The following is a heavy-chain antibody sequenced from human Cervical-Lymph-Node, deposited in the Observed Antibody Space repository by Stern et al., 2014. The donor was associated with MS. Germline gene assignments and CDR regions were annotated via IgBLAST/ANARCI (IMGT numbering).Heavy chain of an antibody. CDR3: ALSSETSDRWYSLGYDL. D-gene: IGHD6-13*01. J-gene: IGHJ5*02. Sequence: VQLLQSGDEVTKPGSSVKVSCKASGGTFSKFPSSWVRKAPGQGLEWMGGICTVFGTPTYAQECRGRVTITADVSTSTVYMELSSLRSDDTAVYYCALSSETSDRWYSLGYDLWGQGTLVTVSS. CDR1: GGTFSKFP. V-gene: IGHV1-69*01. CDR2: ICTVFGTP.